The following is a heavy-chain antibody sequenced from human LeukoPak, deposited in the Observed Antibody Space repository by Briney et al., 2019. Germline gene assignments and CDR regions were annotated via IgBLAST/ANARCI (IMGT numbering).Heavy chain of an antibody. J-gene: IGHJ4*02. Sequence: GGSLRLSCAASGFAFSTYWMHWVRQAPGKGLVWVSRIKSDGSSTTYADFVKGRFTVSRDNAKNTLYLQMSSLRAEDTATYFCARVGGRGSIGGDCWGQGTLSPSP. CDR1: GFAFSTYW. D-gene: IGHD3-10*01. V-gene: IGHV3-74*03. CDR3: ARVGGRGSIGGDC. CDR2: IKSDGSST.